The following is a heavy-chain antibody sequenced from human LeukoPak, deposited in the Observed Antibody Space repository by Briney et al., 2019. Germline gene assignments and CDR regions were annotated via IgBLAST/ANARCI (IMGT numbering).Heavy chain of an antibody. CDR1: GFVFSNYA. CDR2: ITGDGSTP. V-gene: IGHV3-64*01. D-gene: IGHD5-12*01. CDR3: ARVGFSGYDS. J-gene: IGHJ5*02. Sequence: GGSLRLSCATSGFVFSNYAMNWVRQAPGKGLEYVSAITGDGSTPYYANSVKGRFTISRDNSRNALYLQMGSLRSEDMAVYYCARVGFSGYDSWGQGTLVTVSS.